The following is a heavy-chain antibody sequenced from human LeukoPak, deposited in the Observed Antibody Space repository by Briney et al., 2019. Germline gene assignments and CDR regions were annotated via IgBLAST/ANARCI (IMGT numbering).Heavy chain of an antibody. J-gene: IGHJ1*01. V-gene: IGHV3-23*01. CDR1: GFTFSSYA. D-gene: IGHD3-22*01. CDR3: ARDSYYDSSGETGDEYFQH. Sequence: GGSLRLSCAASGFTFSSYAMSWVRQAPGKGLEWVSGISGSGGTTYYADSVKGRFTISRDNSKNTLYLQMNSLRAEDTAVYYCARDSYYDSSGETGDEYFQHWGQGTLVTVSS. CDR2: ISGSGGTT.